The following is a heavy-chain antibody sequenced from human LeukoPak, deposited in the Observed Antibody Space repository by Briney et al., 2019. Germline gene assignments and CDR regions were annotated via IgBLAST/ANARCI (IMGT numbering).Heavy chain of an antibody. CDR3: GKNRYSGSLSPFDI. CDR2: ISGGGGNT. J-gene: IGHJ3*02. V-gene: IGHV3-23*01. CDR1: GFTFNTYA. Sequence: GGSLRLSCAVSGFTFNTYAMSWVRQAPGKGLEWVSAISGGGGNTYYADSVKGRFTISRDNSKNTLYLQMNSLRAEDTAVYYCGKNRYSGSLSPFDIWGQGTMVTVSS. D-gene: IGHD1-26*01.